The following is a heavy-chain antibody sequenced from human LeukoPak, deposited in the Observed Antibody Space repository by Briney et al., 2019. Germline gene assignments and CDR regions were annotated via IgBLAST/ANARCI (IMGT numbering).Heavy chain of an antibody. CDR1: GYTFTSYG. CDR2: ISAYNGNT. V-gene: IGHV1-18*01. J-gene: IGHJ2*01. Sequence: GASVKVSSKASGYTFTSYGISWVRQAPGQGLEWMGWISAYNGNTNYAQKLQGRVTMTTDTSTSTAYMELRSLRSDDTAVYYCAGDRRYYDSSGLLPFDLWGRGTLVTVSS. D-gene: IGHD3-22*01. CDR3: AGDRRYYDSSGLLPFDL.